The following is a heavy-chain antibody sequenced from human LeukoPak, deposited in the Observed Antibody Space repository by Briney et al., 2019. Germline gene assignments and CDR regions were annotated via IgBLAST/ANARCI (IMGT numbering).Heavy chain of an antibody. CDR1: GFTFGSYA. CDR3: ARREYNNGYVF. CDR2: INSDGRNT. V-gene: IGHV3-23*01. D-gene: IGHD5-18*01. J-gene: IGHJ4*02. Sequence: PGGSLRLSCAASGFTFGSYAMSWVRQAPGKGLEWASAINSDGRNTYYADSVKGRFTISRDNSKNTLFLQVNSLRAEDTAVYYYARREYNNGYVFGGPGTLVTVSS.